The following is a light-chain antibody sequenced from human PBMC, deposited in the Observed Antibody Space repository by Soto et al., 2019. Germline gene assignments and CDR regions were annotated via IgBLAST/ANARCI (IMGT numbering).Light chain of an antibody. CDR3: SSYTSSSTYV. CDR1: SSDVGGYNY. J-gene: IGLJ1*01. Sequence: QSVLTQPASVSGSPGQSITISCTGTSSDVGGYNYVSWYQQHPGKAPKLMIYEVSYRPSGVSNRFSGSKSGNTASLTISGLQAEDEADYYCSSYTSSSTYVCGTGTKVTVL. V-gene: IGLV2-14*01. CDR2: EVS.